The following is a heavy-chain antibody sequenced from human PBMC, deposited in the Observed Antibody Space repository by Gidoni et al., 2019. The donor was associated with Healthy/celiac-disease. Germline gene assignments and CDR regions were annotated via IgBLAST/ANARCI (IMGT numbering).Heavy chain of an antibody. J-gene: IGHJ4*02. CDR1: GFTFSNAW. CDR2: IKSKNDGGTT. Sequence: EVQLVESVGGLVKPVGSLRLSCAASGFTFSNAWMSWVRQAPGKGLEWVGRIKSKNDGGTTDYAAPVKGRFTISRDDSKNTLYLQMNSLKTEDTAVYYCTKEGYYYGSGSYDFDYWGQGTLVTVSS. CDR3: TKEGYYYGSGSYDFDY. V-gene: IGHV3-15*01. D-gene: IGHD3-10*01.